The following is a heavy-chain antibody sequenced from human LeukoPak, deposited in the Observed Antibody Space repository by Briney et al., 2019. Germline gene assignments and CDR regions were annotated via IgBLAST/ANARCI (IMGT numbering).Heavy chain of an antibody. Sequence: GGSLRLSCAASGFTFNNFAMSWVRQAPGKGLEWVSAISGSGGSTYYADSVKGRFTISRDNSKNTLYLQMNSLRAEDTAVYYCAKDPDCTSGVCYTFFDCWGQGTLVTVSS. CDR3: AKDPDCTSGVCYTFFDC. D-gene: IGHD2-8*01. V-gene: IGHV3-23*01. CDR1: GFTFNNFA. CDR2: ISGSGGST. J-gene: IGHJ4*02.